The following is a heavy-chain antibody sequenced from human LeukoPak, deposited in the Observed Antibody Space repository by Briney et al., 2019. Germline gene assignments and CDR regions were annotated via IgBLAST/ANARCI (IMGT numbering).Heavy chain of an antibody. V-gene: IGHV4-39*07. CDR3: ARVATYYYDSSGYYSFDY. CDR1: GGSISSSSYY. Sequence: SETLSLTCTVSGGSISSSSYYWGWIRQPPGKGLEWIGSIYYSGSTYYNPSLKSRVTISVDTSKNQFSLKLSSVTAADTAVYYCARVATYYYDSSGYYSFDYWGQGTLVTVSS. CDR2: IYYSGST. J-gene: IGHJ4*02. D-gene: IGHD3-22*01.